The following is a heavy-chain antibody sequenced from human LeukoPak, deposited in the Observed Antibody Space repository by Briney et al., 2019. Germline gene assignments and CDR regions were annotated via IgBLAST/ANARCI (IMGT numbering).Heavy chain of an antibody. CDR1: GFTFTSYG. J-gene: IGHJ4*02. V-gene: IGHV3-21*01. Sequence: GGSLRLFCAASGFTFTSYGMNWVRQAPGKGLEWVSFISSGSTYIYYADSVKGRFTISRDNAKNSVYLQMNSLRAEDTAVYYCAREPGPAAPPVDYWGQGTLVTVSS. D-gene: IGHD2-2*01. CDR3: AREPGPAAPPVDY. CDR2: ISSGSTYI.